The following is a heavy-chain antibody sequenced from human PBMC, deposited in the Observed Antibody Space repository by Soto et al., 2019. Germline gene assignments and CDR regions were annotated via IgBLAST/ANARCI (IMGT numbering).Heavy chain of an antibody. J-gene: IGHJ4*02. CDR3: ARGSYGDY. CDR2: ISAHNGKT. V-gene: IGHV1-18*01. CDR1: GYGFTTYG. Sequence: QVHLVQSGAEVKKPGASVKVSCKGSGYGFTTYGITWVRQAPGQGLEWMAWISAHNGKTNYAQKLQGRVTVTRDTSTSTDYMELRSLRSDDTAVYYCARGSYGDYWGQGALVTVSS. D-gene: IGHD1-26*01.